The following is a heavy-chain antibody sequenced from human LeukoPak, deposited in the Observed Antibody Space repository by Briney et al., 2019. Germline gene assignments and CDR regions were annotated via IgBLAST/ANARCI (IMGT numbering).Heavy chain of an antibody. Sequence: SGPALVKPTQTLTLTCIFSGFSLTTSGMCVSWIRQPPGKALEWLARIDWDDDKFYSTSLKTRLTISKDTSKNQVVLTMTNMDPVDTATYYCARYSSGWKSFDYWGQGTLVTVSS. D-gene: IGHD6-19*01. CDR1: GFSLTTSGMC. J-gene: IGHJ4*02. CDR3: ARYSSGWKSFDY. V-gene: IGHV2-70*17. CDR2: IDWDDDK.